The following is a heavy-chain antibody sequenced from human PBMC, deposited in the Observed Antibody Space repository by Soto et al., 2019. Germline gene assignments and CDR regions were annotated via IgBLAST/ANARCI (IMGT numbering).Heavy chain of an antibody. J-gene: IGHJ4*02. D-gene: IGHD6-19*01. V-gene: IGHV3-66*01. CDR2: IYSGGST. CDR1: GFTVSSHY. Sequence: EVQLVESGGGLVQPGGSLRLSCAASGFTVSSHYMSWVRQAPGKGLEWGSVIYSGGSTYYADSVKGRFTISRDNSKNTLYLQMNSLRAEDTALYYCAREIRVGSGWPGDYWGQGTLVTVSS. CDR3: AREIRVGSGWPGDY.